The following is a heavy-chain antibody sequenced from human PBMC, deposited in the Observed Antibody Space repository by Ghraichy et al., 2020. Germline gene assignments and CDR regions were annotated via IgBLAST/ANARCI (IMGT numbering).Heavy chain of an antibody. Sequence: GGSLRLSCAASGFTFSDYYMSWIRQAPGKGLEWVSYISSGSSYTNYADSVRGRFTISRDNAKNSLYLQMNSLRAEDTAVYYCARDLSSSGDYWGQGTLVIVSS. CDR2: ISSGSSYT. CDR1: GFTFSDYY. V-gene: IGHV3-11*06. D-gene: IGHD3-10*01. J-gene: IGHJ4*02. CDR3: ARDLSSSGDY.